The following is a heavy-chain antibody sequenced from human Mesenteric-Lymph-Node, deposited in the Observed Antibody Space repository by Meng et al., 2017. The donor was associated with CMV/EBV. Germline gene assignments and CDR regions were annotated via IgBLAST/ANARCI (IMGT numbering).Heavy chain of an antibody. D-gene: IGHD2-2*02. V-gene: IGHV1-2*02. CDR1: YTFSEYH. J-gene: IGHJ4*02. CDR3: ARRPYCATATCYTLIDY. Sequence: YTFSEYHWHWVRQAPGQGLEWMGWINPNSGDASYAQKFQGRVTMTRDASISTAYMELSRLTSDDTAVYFCARRPYCATATCYTLIDYWGQGTLVTVSS. CDR2: INPNSGDA.